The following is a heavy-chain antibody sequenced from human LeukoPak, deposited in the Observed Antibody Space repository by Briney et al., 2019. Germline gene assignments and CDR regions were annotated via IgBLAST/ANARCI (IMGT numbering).Heavy chain of an antibody. CDR1: GFTFEDYA. V-gene: IGHV3-9*01. CDR3: AKDIQGTNDWYYLDY. D-gene: IGHD3-9*01. Sequence: GGSLRLSCAASGFTFEDYAMHWVRQAPGKGLEWVSSIGWNSGNIGYADSVKGRFTISRDNAQNSLYLQMNSLRPEDTAFYYCAKDIQGTNDWYYLDYWGQGTLVTVSS. CDR2: IGWNSGNI. J-gene: IGHJ4*02.